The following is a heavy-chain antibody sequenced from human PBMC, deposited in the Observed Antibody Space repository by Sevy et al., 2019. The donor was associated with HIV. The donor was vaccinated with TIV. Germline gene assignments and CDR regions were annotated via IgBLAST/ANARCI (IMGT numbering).Heavy chain of an antibody. V-gene: IGHV1-18*01. J-gene: IGHJ4*02. Sequence: ASVKVSWKASGYTFTSYGISWVRQAPGEGLEWMGWISTYNGNTNYAQKLQGRVTMTTDTSTSTAYMELRSLRSDDTAVYYCARRYSSSTGKTFDYWVQGTLVTVSS. CDR1: GYTFTSYG. CDR3: ARRYSSSTGKTFDY. CDR2: ISTYNGNT. D-gene: IGHD6-6*01.